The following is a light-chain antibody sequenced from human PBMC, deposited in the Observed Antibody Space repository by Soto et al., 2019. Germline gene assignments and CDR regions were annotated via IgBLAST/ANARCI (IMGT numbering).Light chain of an antibody. Sequence: EIVLTQSPGTLSLSPGERATLSCRASQSVSSTYIAWYLLKPGQAPRLLIYGASTRATGIPDRFSGSGSGTDFTLTISRLEPEDFVVYYCQHYGSSPPMYTFGQGTNLEIK. CDR3: QHYGSSPPMYT. CDR1: QSVSSTY. J-gene: IGKJ2*01. V-gene: IGKV3-20*01. CDR2: GAS.